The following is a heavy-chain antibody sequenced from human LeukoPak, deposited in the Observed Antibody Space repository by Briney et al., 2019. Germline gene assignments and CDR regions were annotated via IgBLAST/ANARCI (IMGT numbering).Heavy chain of an antibody. CDR3: ARDREERPYCSSTSCCYYYYGMDV. V-gene: IGHV3-21*01. J-gene: IGHJ6*02. CDR1: GFTFSSYS. CDR2: ISSSSSYI. Sequence: GGSLRLSCAASGFTFSSYSMNWVRQAPGKGLEWVSSISSSSSYIYYADSVKGRFTISRDNAKNSLYLQMNSLRAEDTAVYYCARDREERPYCSSTSCCYYYYGMDVWGQGTTVTVSS. D-gene: IGHD2-2*01.